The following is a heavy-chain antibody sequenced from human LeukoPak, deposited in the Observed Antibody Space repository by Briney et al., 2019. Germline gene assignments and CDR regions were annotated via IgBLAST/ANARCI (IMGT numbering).Heavy chain of an antibody. Sequence: SETLSLTCTVSGGSISSYHWSWIRQPPGKGLEWIGYFYYTGSSNYNPSLKSRVTLSVDTSINQFSLKLNSVTAADTAVYYCASLSKGSRDGYPRDHWGQGTLVTVSS. J-gene: IGHJ4*02. CDR1: GGSISSYH. CDR3: ASLSKGSRDGYPRDH. CDR2: FYYTGSS. D-gene: IGHD5-24*01. V-gene: IGHV4-59*01.